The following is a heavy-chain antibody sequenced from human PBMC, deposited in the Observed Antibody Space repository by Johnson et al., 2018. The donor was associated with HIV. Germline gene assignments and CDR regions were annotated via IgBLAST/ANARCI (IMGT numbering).Heavy chain of an antibody. CDR1: VFTFHDYG. CDR3: ARPGYSGTWTDAFDI. V-gene: IGHV3-20*04. Sequence: VQLLESGGRVVRPGGSPRLSCAASVFTFHDYGMTWVRQAPGKGLEWVSGINWSGSSTDYADSVKGRFTISRDHAKSSLYLQMTSLRAEDTALYYCARPGYSGTWTDAFDIGGQGTRLTVSS. J-gene: IGHJ3*02. CDR2: INWSGSST. D-gene: IGHD1-26*01.